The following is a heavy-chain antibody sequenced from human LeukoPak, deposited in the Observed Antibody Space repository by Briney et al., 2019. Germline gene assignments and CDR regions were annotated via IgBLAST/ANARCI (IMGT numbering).Heavy chain of an antibody. J-gene: IGHJ3*01. D-gene: IGHD1-14*01. CDR1: GFTFGNSW. V-gene: IGHV3-74*01. CDR3: VVVVEPPDSDGFDV. Sequence: GGSLRLSCAASGFTFGNSWVHWVRQAPGKGLVWVSLINADGSTTTYADSVKGRFTISRDNARNTLSLQMNSLTIEDTAVYYCVVVVEPPDSDGFDVWGQGTMITVSS. CDR2: INADGSTT.